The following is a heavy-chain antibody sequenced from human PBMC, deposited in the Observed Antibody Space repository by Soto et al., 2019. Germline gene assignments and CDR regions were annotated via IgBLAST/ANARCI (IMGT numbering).Heavy chain of an antibody. CDR3: AKASGSYEPPEY. CDR1: GFTFSNYG. CDR2: ILYDGSYK. Sequence: QVQLVESGGGVVQPGRSLRLSCAASGFTFSNYGIHWVRQAPGKGLEWVAVILYDGSYKYYADSVKGRFTIPRDNSKNTLYLQMNSLRAEDKAVYYCAKASGSYEPPEYWGQGTLVTVSS. J-gene: IGHJ4*02. D-gene: IGHD1-26*01. V-gene: IGHV3-30*18.